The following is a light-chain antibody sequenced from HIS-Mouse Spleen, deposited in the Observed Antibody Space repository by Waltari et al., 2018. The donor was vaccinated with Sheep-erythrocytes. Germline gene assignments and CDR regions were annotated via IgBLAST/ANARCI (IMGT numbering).Light chain of an antibody. V-gene: IGLV3-1*01. J-gene: IGLJ2*01. CDR2: QGS. Sequence: SYELTQPPSVSVSPGQTASITCSGDKLGEKYACWYQKKPGQSPVLVNYQGSKRPAGSLERFSGSNSGNTATLTISGTQAMDEADYYCQAWDSSTVVFGGGTKLTVL. CDR1: KLGEKY. CDR3: QAWDSSTVV.